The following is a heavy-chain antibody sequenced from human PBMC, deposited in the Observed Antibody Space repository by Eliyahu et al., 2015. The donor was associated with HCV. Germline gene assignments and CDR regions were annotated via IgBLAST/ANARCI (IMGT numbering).Heavy chain of an antibody. D-gene: IGHD6-19*01. CDR3: AKADRSSGWYPKLDY. Sequence: EVQLLESGGGLVQPGGSLXLSCAASGFTFSSYAMSWVRQAPGKGLEWVSAIXGSGGSTYYADSVKGRFTISRDNSKNTLYLQMNSLRAEDTAVYYCAKADRSSGWYPKLDYWGQGTLVTVSS. CDR1: GFTFSSYA. J-gene: IGHJ4*02. CDR2: IXGSGGST. V-gene: IGHV3-23*01.